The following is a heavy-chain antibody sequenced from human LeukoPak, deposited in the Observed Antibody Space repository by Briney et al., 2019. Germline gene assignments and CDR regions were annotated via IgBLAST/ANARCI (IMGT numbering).Heavy chain of an antibody. CDR3: ARFEVFWDNWNYVWD. CDR1: GGSISSSSYY. CDR2: IYYSGST. J-gene: IGHJ4*02. Sequence: PSETLSLTCTVSGGSISSSSYYWGWIRQPPGKGLEWIGSIYYSGSTYYNPSLKSRVTISVDTSKNQFSLKLSSVTAADTAVYYCARFEVFWDNWNYVWDWGQGTLVTVSS. V-gene: IGHV4-39*01. D-gene: IGHD1-7*01.